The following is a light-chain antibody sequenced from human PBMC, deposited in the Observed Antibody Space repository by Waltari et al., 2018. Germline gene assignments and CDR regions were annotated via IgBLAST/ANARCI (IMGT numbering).Light chain of an antibody. J-gene: IGLJ3*02. Sequence: QPPLTQPRSLSGSPGQSVTIPCTGTSNDGGGYDYVSWYQQYPGQPPKLIIFDAKKRHSGVPARFAVSKSGHKASLTISGLQADDEADYFCCSYASDYILFGGGTKLTVL. CDR3: CSYASDYIL. CDR2: DAK. V-gene: IGLV2-11*01. CDR1: SNDGGGYDY.